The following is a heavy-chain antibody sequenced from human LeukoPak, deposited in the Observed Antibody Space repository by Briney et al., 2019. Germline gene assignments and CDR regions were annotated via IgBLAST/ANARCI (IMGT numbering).Heavy chain of an antibody. D-gene: IGHD1-26*01. CDR1: GFTFSSYA. V-gene: IGHV3-23*01. CDR3: ARAPFGSSSNY. CDR2: ISGSGGST. Sequence: GGSLRLSCVASGFTFSSYAMSWVRQAPGKGLEWVSAISGSGGSTYYADSVKGRFTISRDNAKNSLYLQMNSLRAEDTAVYYCARAPFGSSSNYWGQGTLVTVSS. J-gene: IGHJ4*02.